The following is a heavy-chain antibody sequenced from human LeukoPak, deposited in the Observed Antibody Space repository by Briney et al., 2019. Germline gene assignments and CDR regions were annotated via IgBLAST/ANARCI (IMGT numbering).Heavy chain of an antibody. D-gene: IGHD5-12*01. V-gene: IGHV3-7*01. CDR1: GFIFSNYW. CDR3: VRDGGVSGYDLLDY. J-gene: IGHJ4*02. Sequence: PVGALRRCCAACGFIFSNYWMTGVRQAPGKGLDCVAHINQDGSKEYYMDSVKARFTISRDNAKNSLSLQMNSLRAEDTAVYYCVRDGGVSGYDLLDYWGQGTLVTVSS. CDR2: INQDGSKE.